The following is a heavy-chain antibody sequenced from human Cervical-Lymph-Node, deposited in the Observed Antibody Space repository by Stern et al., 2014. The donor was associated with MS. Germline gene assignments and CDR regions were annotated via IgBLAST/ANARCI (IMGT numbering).Heavy chain of an antibody. CDR1: GYTFTTYH. D-gene: IGHD5-24*01. CDR2: INHSSGST. Sequence: QVQLVQSGAEVKKPGASVKVSCKASGYTFTTYHVHWVRQAPGQGLEWRGIINHSSGSTTYAQDFQGRITVTRDTSTSTVYLELISLRSDDTAVFYCAVAAPQARWLPGHWGQGTLVTVSS. CDR3: AVAAPQARWLPGH. J-gene: IGHJ4*02. V-gene: IGHV1-46*03.